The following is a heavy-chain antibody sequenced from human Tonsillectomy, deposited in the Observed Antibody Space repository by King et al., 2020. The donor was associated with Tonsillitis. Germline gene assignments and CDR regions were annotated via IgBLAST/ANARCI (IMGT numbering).Heavy chain of an antibody. CDR1: GFISTSYA. J-gene: IGHJ5*02. Sequence: VQLVESGGGLVQPGGSLRLSCAASGFISTSYAMTWVRQAPGKGLEWVSAISGSGGSTYYADSVKGRFTISRDNSKNTLYLQMNSLRAEDTAVYYCARTAAGNTYTWFDPWGQGTLVTVSS. CDR2: ISGSGGST. CDR3: ARTAAGNTYTWFDP. D-gene: IGHD6-13*01. V-gene: IGHV3-23*04.